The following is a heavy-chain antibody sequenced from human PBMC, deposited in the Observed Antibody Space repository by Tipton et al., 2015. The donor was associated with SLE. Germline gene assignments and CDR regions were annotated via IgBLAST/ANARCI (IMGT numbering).Heavy chain of an antibody. CDR3: ARGSEYNLY. CDR2: IKQDGSEK. D-gene: IGHD1-1*01. J-gene: IGHJ4*02. V-gene: IGHV3-7*01. Sequence: SLRLSCAASGFTFSSHWMHWVRQAPGKGLEWVANIKQDGSEKYYEDSVKGRFTISRDNAKNSLYLQMNSLRAEDTAVYYCARGSEYNLYWGQGTLVTVSS. CDR1: GFTFSSHW.